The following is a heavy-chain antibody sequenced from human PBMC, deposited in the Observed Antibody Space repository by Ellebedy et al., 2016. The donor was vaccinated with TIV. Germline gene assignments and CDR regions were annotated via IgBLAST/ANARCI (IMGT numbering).Heavy chain of an antibody. Sequence: GGSLRLXXAASGFTFSSYWMSWVRQAPGKGLEWVANIKQDGSEKYYVDSVKGRFTISRDNAKNSLYLQMNSLRAEDTAVYYCARDPGCSGGSCYSVLNWFDPWGQGTLVTVSS. CDR2: IKQDGSEK. CDR1: GFTFSSYW. J-gene: IGHJ5*02. CDR3: ARDPGCSGGSCYSVLNWFDP. D-gene: IGHD2-15*01. V-gene: IGHV3-7*04.